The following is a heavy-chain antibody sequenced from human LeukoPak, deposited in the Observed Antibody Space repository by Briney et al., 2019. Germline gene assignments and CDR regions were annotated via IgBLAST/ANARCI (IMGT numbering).Heavy chain of an antibody. V-gene: IGHV4-61*01. CDR1: GGSVSSGSYY. Sequence: SGTLSLTCTVSGGSVSSGSYYWSWIRQPPGKGLEWIGYIHHSGSTYYSPSLKSRVTISVDRSKNQFSLKLNSVTAADTAVYYCARGGNYYDSSGYYDYWGQGTLVTVSS. D-gene: IGHD3-22*01. CDR3: ARGGNYYDSSGYYDY. J-gene: IGHJ4*02. CDR2: IHHSGST.